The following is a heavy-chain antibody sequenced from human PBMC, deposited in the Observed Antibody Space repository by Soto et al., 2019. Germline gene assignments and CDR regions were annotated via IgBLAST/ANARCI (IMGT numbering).Heavy chain of an antibody. Sequence: GGSLRLSCAASGFTFSSYAMSWVRQAPGKGLEWVSAISGSGGSTYYADSVKGRFTISRDNSKNTLYLQMNSLRAEDTAVYYCAKDLPPKVGATPRGVFDYWGQGTLVTVSS. V-gene: IGHV3-23*01. J-gene: IGHJ4*02. CDR2: ISGSGGST. CDR1: GFTFSSYA. D-gene: IGHD1-26*01. CDR3: AKDLPPKVGATPRGVFDY.